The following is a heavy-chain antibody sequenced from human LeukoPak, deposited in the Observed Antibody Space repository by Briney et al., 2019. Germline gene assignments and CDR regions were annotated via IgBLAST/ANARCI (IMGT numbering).Heavy chain of an antibody. D-gene: IGHD2-21*02. CDR2: IIPLLDIA. CDR3: AAAYCGGDCYSSGWFDP. Sequence: GSSVKVSCKASGGTFSNYAISWVRQAPGQGLEWMGRIIPLLDIANYAQKLQGRVTITADKSTSTAYMELSSLRSEDTAVYYCAAAYCGGDCYSSGWFDPWGQGTLVNVSS. V-gene: IGHV1-69*04. CDR1: GGTFSNYA. J-gene: IGHJ5*02.